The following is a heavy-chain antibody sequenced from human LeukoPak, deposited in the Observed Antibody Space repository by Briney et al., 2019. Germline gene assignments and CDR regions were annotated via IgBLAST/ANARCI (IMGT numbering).Heavy chain of an antibody. CDR2: INHSGST. CDR3: ARTTVTFNWFDP. J-gene: IGHJ5*02. CDR1: GGSISSSSYY. Sequence: PSETLSLTCTVSGGSISSSSYYWGWIRQPPGKGLEWIGEINHSGSTNYNPSLKSRVTISVDTSKNQFSLKLSSVTAADTAVYYCARTTVTFNWFDPWGQGTLVTVSS. D-gene: IGHD4-17*01. V-gene: IGHV4-39*07.